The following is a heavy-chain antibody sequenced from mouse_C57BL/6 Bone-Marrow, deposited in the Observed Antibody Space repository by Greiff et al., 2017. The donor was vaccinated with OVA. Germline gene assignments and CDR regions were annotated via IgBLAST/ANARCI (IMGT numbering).Heavy chain of an antibody. CDR1: GYTFTSYW. CDR2: IHPSASDT. V-gene: IGHV1-74*01. J-gene: IGHJ4*01. Sequence: QVQLQQPGAELVQPGASVKVSCKASGYTFTSYWMHWVKQRPGQGLEWIGRIHPSASDTNYNQKFKGKATLTVDKSSSTAYMQLSSLTSEDSAVYYCARGTRMDDWGQGTSVTVSS. D-gene: IGHD2-13*01. CDR3: ARGTRMDD.